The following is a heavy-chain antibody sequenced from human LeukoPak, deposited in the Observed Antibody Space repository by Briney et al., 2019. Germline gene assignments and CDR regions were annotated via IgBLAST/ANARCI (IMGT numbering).Heavy chain of an antibody. CDR1: GGSFSGYY. D-gene: IGHD6-19*01. CDR3: ARDLHSSGWYGMSNTYWYFDL. Sequence: SETLSLTCAVYGGSFSGYYWSWLRQPPGKGLEWIGEINHSGSTNYNPSLKSRVTISVDTSKNQFSLKLSSVTAADTAVYYCARDLHSSGWYGMSNTYWYFDLWGRGTLVTVSS. J-gene: IGHJ2*01. CDR2: INHSGST. V-gene: IGHV4-34*01.